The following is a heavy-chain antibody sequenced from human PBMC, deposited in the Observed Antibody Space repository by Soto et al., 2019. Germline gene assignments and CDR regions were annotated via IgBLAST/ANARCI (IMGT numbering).Heavy chain of an antibody. CDR3: ATPPIHCSSTSCYNPWYFDL. CDR1: GYTLTELS. V-gene: IGHV1-24*01. CDR2: FDPEDGET. J-gene: IGHJ2*01. Sequence: VSVKVSCKVSGYTLTELSMHWVRQAPGKGIEWMGGFDPEDGETIYAQKFQGRVTMTEDTSTDTAYMELSSLRSEDTAVYYCATPPIHCSSTSCYNPWYFDLWGRGTLVTVSS. D-gene: IGHD2-2*02.